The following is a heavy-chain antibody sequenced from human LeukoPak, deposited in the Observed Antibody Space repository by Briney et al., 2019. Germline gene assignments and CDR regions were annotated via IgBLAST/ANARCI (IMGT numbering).Heavy chain of an antibody. CDR2: IYYSGST. J-gene: IGHJ4*02. CDR1: GGSISSSGYY. D-gene: IGHD3-10*01. V-gene: IGHV4-39*01. CDR3: ASFPAGEEPDY. Sequence: SETLSLTCTVSGGSISSSGYYWGWIRQPPGKGLEWIGSIYYSGSTYYNPSLKSRVTISVDTSKNQFSLKLSSVTAADTAVYYCASFPAGEEPDYWGQGTLVTVSS.